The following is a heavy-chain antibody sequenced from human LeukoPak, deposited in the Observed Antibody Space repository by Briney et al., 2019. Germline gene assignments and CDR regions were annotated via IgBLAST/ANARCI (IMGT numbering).Heavy chain of an antibody. V-gene: IGHV3-23*01. CDR3: AREEQQQPDY. CDR2: ISGSGGST. D-gene: IGHD6-13*01. CDR1: GFTFSSYG. J-gene: IGHJ4*02. Sequence: PGGSLRLSCTASGFTFSSYGMSWVRQAPGKGLEWVSTISGSGGSTYYADFVKGRLTISRDKSKNTLCLQMNSLRAEDTAVYYCAREEQQQPDYWGQGTLVTVSS.